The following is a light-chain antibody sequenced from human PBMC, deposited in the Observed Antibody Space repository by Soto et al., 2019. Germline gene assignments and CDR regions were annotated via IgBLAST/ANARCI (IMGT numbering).Light chain of an antibody. V-gene: IGKV1-39*01. CDR1: QSISRY. Sequence: DIQMTQSPSSLSASVGDRVTITCRESQSISRYLNWYQQKPGKAPKLLIYAASSLQSGVPSRFSGSGSGTDFTLTISSLQPEDFATYYCQQSYSTPPITFGQGTRLEIK. CDR3: QQSYSTPPIT. CDR2: AAS. J-gene: IGKJ5*01.